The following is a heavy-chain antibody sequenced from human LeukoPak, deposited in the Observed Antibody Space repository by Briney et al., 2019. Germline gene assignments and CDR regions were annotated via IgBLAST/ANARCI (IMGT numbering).Heavy chain of an antibody. CDR3: ARGGLGPIVVVPAAIRYYYGMDV. CDR2: IYYSGST. D-gene: IGHD2-2*01. J-gene: IGHJ6*02. CDR1: GGSISSYY. V-gene: IGHV4-59*01. Sequence: SETLSLTCTVSGGSISSYYWSWIRQPPGKGLEWIGYIYYSGSTNYNPSLKSQVTISVDTSKNQFSLKLSSVTAADTAVYYCARGGLGPIVVVPAAIRYYYGMDVWGQGTTVTVSS.